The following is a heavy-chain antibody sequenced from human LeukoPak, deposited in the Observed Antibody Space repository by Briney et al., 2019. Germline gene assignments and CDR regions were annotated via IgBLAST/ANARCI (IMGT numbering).Heavy chain of an antibody. D-gene: IGHD2-15*01. J-gene: IGHJ5*02. CDR3: ARMRVVAVLRCFDP. CDR1: GGSISSSSYY. V-gene: IGHV4-39*01. Sequence: PSETLSLTCTVSGGSISSSSYYWGWIRQPPGKGLEWIGSIYYSGSTYYNPSLKSRVTISVDTSKNQFSLKLSSVTAADTAVYYCARMRVVAVLRCFDPWGQGTLVTVSS. CDR2: IYYSGST.